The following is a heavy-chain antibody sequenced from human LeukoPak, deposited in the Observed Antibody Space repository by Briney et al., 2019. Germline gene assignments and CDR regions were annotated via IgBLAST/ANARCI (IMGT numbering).Heavy chain of an antibody. CDR1: GGSFSGYY. CDR2: INHSGST. Sequence: PSETLSLTCAVYGGSFSGYYWSWIRQPPGKGLEWIGEINHSGSTNYNPSLKSRVTISVDTSKNQFSLKLSSVTAADTAVYYCARGRHYYGSGSPIRVFDYWGQGTLVTVSS. D-gene: IGHD3-10*01. CDR3: ARGRHYYGSGSPIRVFDY. V-gene: IGHV4-34*01. J-gene: IGHJ4*02.